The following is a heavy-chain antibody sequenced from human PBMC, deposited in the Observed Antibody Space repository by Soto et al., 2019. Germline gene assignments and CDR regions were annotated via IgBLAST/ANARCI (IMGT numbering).Heavy chain of an antibody. CDR3: ARGTHDRKYCSSTSCLNWFDP. V-gene: IGHV4-34*01. Sequence: PSETLSLTCAVYGGSFSGYYWSWIRQPPGKGLEWIGEINHSGSTNYNPSLKSRVTISVDTSKNQFSLKLSSVTAADTAVYYCARGTHDRKYCSSTSCLNWFDPWGQGT. J-gene: IGHJ5*02. CDR2: INHSGST. D-gene: IGHD2-2*01. CDR1: GGSFSGYY.